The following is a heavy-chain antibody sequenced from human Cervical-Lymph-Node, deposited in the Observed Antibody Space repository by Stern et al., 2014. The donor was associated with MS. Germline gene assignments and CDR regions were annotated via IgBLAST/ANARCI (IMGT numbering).Heavy chain of an antibody. V-gene: IGHV1-69*01. CDR2: IIPIFGTA. D-gene: IGHD5-12*01. Sequence: VQLVQSGSEAKKPGSSVQVPCKVSGGTFSTEKISWVRQAPGQGLAWMGGIIPIFGTADYAQKFQDRLTIIADESTSEVHMELSSLRSEDTGVYYCARLGSGYDSSYLDFWGQGTLVTVSS. CDR3: ARLGSGYDSSYLDF. CDR1: GGTFSTEK. J-gene: IGHJ4*02.